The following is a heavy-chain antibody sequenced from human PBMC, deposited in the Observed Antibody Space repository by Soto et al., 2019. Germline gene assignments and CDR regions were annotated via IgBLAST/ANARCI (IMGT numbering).Heavy chain of an antibody. D-gene: IGHD6-19*01. CDR2: IYYSGST. V-gene: IGHV4-59*01. Sequence: QVQLQESGPGLVKPSETLSLTCTVSGGSISSYYWSWIRQPPGKGLEWIGYIYYSGSTNYNPSLKSRVTISVDTSKNQFSLKLSSVTAADTAVYYCARDRDRGWPNYFDYWGQGTLVTVSS. CDR3: ARDRDRGWPNYFDY. CDR1: GGSISSYY. J-gene: IGHJ4*02.